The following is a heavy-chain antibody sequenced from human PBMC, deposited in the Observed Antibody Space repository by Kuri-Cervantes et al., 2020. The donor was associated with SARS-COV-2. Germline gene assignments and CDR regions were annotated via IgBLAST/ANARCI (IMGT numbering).Heavy chain of an antibody. CDR3: AGELGDEGYYDSWSGTKYYYYMDV. J-gene: IGHJ6*03. V-gene: IGHV4-38-2*02. CDR2: IYHSGST. Sequence: SETLSLTCAVSGHSLSSGYYWGWIRQPPGKGLECIGSIYHSGSTNYNPSLKSRLTISVDTSKNPFCLKLSSVTAADTAVYYCAGELGDEGYYDSWSGTKYYYYMDVWGKGTTVTVSS. CDR1: GHSLSSGYY. D-gene: IGHD3-3*01.